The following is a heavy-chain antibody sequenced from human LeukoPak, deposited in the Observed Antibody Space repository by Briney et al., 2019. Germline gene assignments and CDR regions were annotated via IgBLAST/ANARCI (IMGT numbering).Heavy chain of an antibody. CDR2: NKSDGSDT. Sequence: GGSLRLSCAASGFTFSTYWMHWVRQAPGEGLVWVSRNKSDGSDTSYADSVKGRFTISRDNAKNTLYLQMNSLRAEDTAVYYCARGFWTGVEYWGQGALATVSS. J-gene: IGHJ4*02. CDR3: ARGFWTGVEY. CDR1: GFTFSTYW. D-gene: IGHD3/OR15-3a*01. V-gene: IGHV3-74*01.